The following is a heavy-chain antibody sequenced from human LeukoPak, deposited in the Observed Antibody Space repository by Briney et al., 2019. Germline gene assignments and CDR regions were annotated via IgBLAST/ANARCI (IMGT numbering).Heavy chain of an antibody. CDR1: GFTFDNYA. CDR3: ARVNYSSGSRDDCFEY. D-gene: IGHD6-19*01. Sequence: PGGSLRLSCAASGFTFDNYAMSWVRQAPGKGLEWVSGINWNGGSTGYAESVKDRFIISRDNAKTSLYLQMNSLRAEDTALYHCARVNYSSGSRDDCFEYWGQGTLVTVFS. V-gene: IGHV3-20*01. J-gene: IGHJ4*02. CDR2: INWNGGST.